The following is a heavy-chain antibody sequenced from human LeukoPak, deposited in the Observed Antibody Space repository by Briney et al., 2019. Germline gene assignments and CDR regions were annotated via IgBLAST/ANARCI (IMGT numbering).Heavy chain of an antibody. CDR1: GGSISSYY. D-gene: IGHD3-3*01. J-gene: IGHJ5*02. CDR2: IYYSGST. CDR3: AARRYDFWSGYLPGYNWFDP. Sequence: SETLSLTCTVSGGSISSYYWSWIRQPPGKGLEWIGYIYYSGSTNYNPSLKSRVTISVDTSKNQFSLKLSSVTAADTAVYYCAARRYDFWSGYLPGYNWFDPWGQGTLVTVSS. V-gene: IGHV4-59*12.